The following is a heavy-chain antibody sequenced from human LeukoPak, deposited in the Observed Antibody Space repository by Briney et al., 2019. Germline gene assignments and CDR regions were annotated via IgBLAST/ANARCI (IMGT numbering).Heavy chain of an antibody. CDR2: IKQDGSEK. J-gene: IGHJ3*02. CDR3: AREDTAADAFDI. CDR1: GFTFDDYA. V-gene: IGHV3-7*01. D-gene: IGHD5-18*01. Sequence: PGGSLRLSCAVSGFTFDDYAMHWVRQAPGKGLEWVANIKQDGSEKYYVDSVKGRFTISRDNAKNSLYLQMNSLRAEDTAVYYCAREDTAADAFDIWGQGTMVTVSS.